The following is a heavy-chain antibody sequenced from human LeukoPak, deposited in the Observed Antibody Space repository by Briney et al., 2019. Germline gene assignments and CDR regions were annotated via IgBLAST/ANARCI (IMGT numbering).Heavy chain of an antibody. J-gene: IGHJ6*02. V-gene: IGHV1-46*01. Sequence: ASVKVPCKPSGYTFTSHYLQGVRQSPGQGFAWMGIINPSGGSTCYAQKFQRRVTMPRDTSTSIVYMELNSLRSEDTAVDYCARWVGGPAGIHYYGMDVWGQGTTVTVSS. CDR3: ARWVGGPAGIHYYGMDV. D-gene: IGHD2-2*01. CDR1: GYTFTSHY. CDR2: INPSGGST.